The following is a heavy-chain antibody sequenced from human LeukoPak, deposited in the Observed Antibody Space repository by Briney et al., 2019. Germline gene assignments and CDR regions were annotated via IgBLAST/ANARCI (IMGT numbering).Heavy chain of an antibody. D-gene: IGHD4-17*01. J-gene: IGHJ3*02. Sequence: GGSLRLSCAASGFTISSNYMSWVRQAPGKGLEWVSVIYSGGSTYYADSVKGRFTISRDNSKNTLYLQMNSLRAEDTAVYYCALETGDYNAFDIWGQGTMVTVSS. CDR1: GFTISSNY. CDR3: ALETGDYNAFDI. CDR2: IYSGGST. V-gene: IGHV3-53*01.